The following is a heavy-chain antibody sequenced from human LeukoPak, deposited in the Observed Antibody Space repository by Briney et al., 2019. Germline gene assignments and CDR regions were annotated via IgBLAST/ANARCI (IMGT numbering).Heavy chain of an antibody. V-gene: IGHV4-59*08. J-gene: IGHJ4*02. CDR2: IYYSGST. CDR3: ARHLGYCSSTSCLGAIDY. CDR1: GGSISSYY. Sequence: PSETLSLTCTVSGGSISSYYWSWIRQPPGKGLEWIGYIYYSGSTNYNPSLKSANYKPTLESRVTISVDPSKNQSSLKLSSVTAADTAVYYCARHLGYCSSTSCLGAIDYWGQGTLVTVSS. D-gene: IGHD2-2*01.